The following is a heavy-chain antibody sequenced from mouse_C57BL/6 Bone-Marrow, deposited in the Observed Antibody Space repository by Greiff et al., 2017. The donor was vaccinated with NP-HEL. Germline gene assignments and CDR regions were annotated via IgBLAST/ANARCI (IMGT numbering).Heavy chain of an antibody. J-gene: IGHJ4*01. D-gene: IGHD2-5*01. Sequence: VQLQQSGAELVRPGASVTLSCKASGYTFTDYEMHWVKQTPVHGLEWIGAIDPETGGTAYNQKFKGKAILTADKSSSTAYMELRSLTSEDSAVYYCTRKSNLPYAMDYWGQGTSVTVSS. CDR2: IDPETGGT. V-gene: IGHV1-15*01. CDR1: GYTFTDYE. CDR3: TRKSNLPYAMDY.